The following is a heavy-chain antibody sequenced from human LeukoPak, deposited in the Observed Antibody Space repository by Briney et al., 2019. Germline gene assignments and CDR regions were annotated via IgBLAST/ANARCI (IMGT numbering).Heavy chain of an antibody. V-gene: IGHV4-38-2*01. D-gene: IGHD6-13*01. J-gene: IGHJ4*02. Sequence: SETLSLTCAVPGYSISSGYYWGWIRQPPGKGLEWIGSIYHSGSTYYNPSLKSRVTISVDTSKNQFSLKLSSVTAADTAVYYCASSSWALFDYWGQGTLVTVSS. CDR2: IYHSGST. CDR1: GYSISSGYY. CDR3: ASSSWALFDY.